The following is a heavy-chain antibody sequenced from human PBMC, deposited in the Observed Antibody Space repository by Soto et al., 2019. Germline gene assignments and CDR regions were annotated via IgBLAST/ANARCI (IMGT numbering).Heavy chain of an antibody. Sequence: VASVKVSCKASGGTFSSYAISWVRQAPGQGLEGMGGIIPIFGTANYAQKFQGRVTITADESTSTAYMELSSLRSEDTAVYYCARDRALVVVPATVGRQYYYSYYGMDVWGQGTTVTVSS. CDR2: IIPIFGTA. J-gene: IGHJ6*02. V-gene: IGHV1-69*13. D-gene: IGHD2-15*01. CDR3: ARDRALVVVPATVGRQYYYSYYGMDV. CDR1: GGTFSSYA.